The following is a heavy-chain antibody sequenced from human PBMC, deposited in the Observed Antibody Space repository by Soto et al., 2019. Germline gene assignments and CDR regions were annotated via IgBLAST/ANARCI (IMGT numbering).Heavy chain of an antibody. D-gene: IGHD2-15*01. CDR3: VRGIGYCSGGSCTRRQFYMDV. CDR1: GGSISSGGYY. J-gene: IGHJ6*03. V-gene: IGHV4-31*03. Sequence: SETLSLTCTVSGGSISSGGYYWSWIRQHPGKGLEWIGYIYYSGSTYYNPSLKSRVTISVDTSKNQFSLKLSSVTAADTAVYYCVRGIGYCSGGSCTRRQFYMDVWGKGTTVTVSS. CDR2: IYYSGST.